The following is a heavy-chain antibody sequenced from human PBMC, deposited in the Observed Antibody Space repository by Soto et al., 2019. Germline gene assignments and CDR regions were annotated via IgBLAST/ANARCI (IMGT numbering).Heavy chain of an antibody. Sequence: GASVKVSCKASGYTFTSYAMHWVRQAPGQRLEWMGWINAGNGNTKYSQKFQGRVTITRDTSASTAYMGLSSLRSEDTAVYYCARAPRLVGPWFDPWGQGTLVTVS. CDR1: GYTFTSYA. CDR2: INAGNGNT. D-gene: IGHD6-19*01. V-gene: IGHV1-3*01. J-gene: IGHJ5*02. CDR3: ARAPRLVGPWFDP.